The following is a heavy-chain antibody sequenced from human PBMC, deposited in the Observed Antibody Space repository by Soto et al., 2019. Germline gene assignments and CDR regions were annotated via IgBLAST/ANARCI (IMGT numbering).Heavy chain of an antibody. Sequence: QVQLQQWGAGLLKPSETLSLTCAVYGGSFSGYYWSWIRQPPGKGLEWIGEINHSGSTNYNPSLKSRVTISVDTSKNQFSLKLSSVTAADTAVYYCARGIRYFDWLSFSYFDYWGQGTLVTVSS. V-gene: IGHV4-34*01. D-gene: IGHD3-9*01. CDR2: INHSGST. CDR3: ARGIRYFDWLSFSYFDY. J-gene: IGHJ4*02. CDR1: GGSFSGYY.